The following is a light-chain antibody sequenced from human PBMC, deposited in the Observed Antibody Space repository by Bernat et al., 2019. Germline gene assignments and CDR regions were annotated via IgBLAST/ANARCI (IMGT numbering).Light chain of an antibody. Sequence: QSVLIHQPPPSGTPGKTVTIPCSGSTSNLGPKTANWFQQFPGTAPNLFIYTNNHRPSDVPDRFSAFKSGTSASLAISGLQSDDEADYYCAAWDDRLNGFVFGTGTKLTV. J-gene: IGLJ1*01. CDR3: AAWDDRLNGFV. CDR1: TSNLGPKT. CDR2: TNN. V-gene: IGLV1-44*01.